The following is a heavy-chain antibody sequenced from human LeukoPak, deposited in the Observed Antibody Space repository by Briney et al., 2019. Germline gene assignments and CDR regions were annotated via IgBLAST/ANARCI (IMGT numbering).Heavy chain of an antibody. CDR1: GYTFTSYA. V-gene: IGHV1-2*06. Sequence: ASVKVSCKASGYTFTSYAMNWVRQAPGQGLEWMGRINPNSGGTNYAQKFQGRVTMTRDTSISTAYMELSRLRSDDTAVYYCARDRSLKYCSGGSCFFDYWGQGTLVTVSS. CDR3: ARDRSLKYCSGGSCFFDY. D-gene: IGHD2-15*01. CDR2: INPNSGGT. J-gene: IGHJ4*02.